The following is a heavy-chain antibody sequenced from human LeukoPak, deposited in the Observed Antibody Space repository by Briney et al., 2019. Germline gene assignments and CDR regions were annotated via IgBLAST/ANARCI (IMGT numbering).Heavy chain of an antibody. CDR1: GGTFSSYA. CDR2: IIPIFGTA. CDR3: ARAHEYYYASGSYYNDY. D-gene: IGHD3-10*01. V-gene: IGHV1-69*13. J-gene: IGHJ4*02. Sequence: GASVKVSCKASGGTFSSYAISWVRQAPGQGLEWMGGIIPIFGTANYAQKFQGRVTITADESTSTAYMELSSLRSEDTAVYYCARAHEYYYASGSYYNDYWGQGTLVTVSS.